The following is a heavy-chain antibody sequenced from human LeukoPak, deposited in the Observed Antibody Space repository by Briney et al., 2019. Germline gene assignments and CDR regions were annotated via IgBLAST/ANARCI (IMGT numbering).Heavy chain of an antibody. D-gene: IGHD2-8*01. CDR2: ISSNSRYI. V-gene: IGHV3-21*01. J-gene: IGHJ3*02. CDR3: ARDVCPAYCSNGVWGSDAFDI. Sequence: GGSLRHSCAASGFTFSSYSMNWVRQAPGKGLEWVSSISSNSRYIYYADSVKGRLTISRDNAKNSLYLQMNSLRAEDTAVYYCARDVCPAYCSNGVWGSDAFDIWGQGTMVSVSS. CDR1: GFTFSSYS.